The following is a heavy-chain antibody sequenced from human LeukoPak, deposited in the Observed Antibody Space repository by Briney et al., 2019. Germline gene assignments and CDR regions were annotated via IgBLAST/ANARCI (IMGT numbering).Heavy chain of an antibody. V-gene: IGHV6-1*01. CDR3: ARDNEGLFDY. Sequence: SQTLSLTCAVSGDSVSSNSAAWNWIRQSPSRGLEWLGRTYSRSKWFSDYALSVKSRITINPDTSKNQFSLQLNSVSPEDTAVDYCARDNEGLFDYWGQGTLVTVSS. CDR2: TYSRSKWFS. J-gene: IGHJ4*02. D-gene: IGHD1-1*01. CDR1: GDSVSSNSAA.